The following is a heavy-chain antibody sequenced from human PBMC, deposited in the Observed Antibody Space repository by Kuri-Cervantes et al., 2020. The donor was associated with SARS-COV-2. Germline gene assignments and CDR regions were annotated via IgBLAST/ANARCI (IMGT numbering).Heavy chain of an antibody. D-gene: IGHD6-13*01. Sequence: ESLKLSCTVSGGSISSSSYYWGWIRQPPGKGLEWIGSIYYSGSTYYNPSLKSRVTISVDTSKNQFSLKLSSVTAADTAVYYCAREQPDATFFDYWGQGTLVTVSS. CDR1: GGSISSSSYY. J-gene: IGHJ4*02. V-gene: IGHV4-39*07. CDR2: IYYSGST. CDR3: AREQPDATFFDY.